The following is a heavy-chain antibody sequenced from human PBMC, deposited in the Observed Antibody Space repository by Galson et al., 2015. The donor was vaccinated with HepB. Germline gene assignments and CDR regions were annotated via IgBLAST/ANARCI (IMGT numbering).Heavy chain of an antibody. J-gene: IGHJ4*02. CDR3: ARDSRVVRGILHAGGFDY. D-gene: IGHD3-10*01. V-gene: IGHV3-33*01. Sequence: SLRLSCAASGFAFSSHDINWVRQAPGKGLEWVAIIGYDGNNKYYADSVKGRFTISRDNSKNTLYLQMNSLRAEDTAVYYCARDSRVVRGILHAGGFDYWGQGTLVTVSS. CDR1: GFAFSSHD. CDR2: IGYDGNNK.